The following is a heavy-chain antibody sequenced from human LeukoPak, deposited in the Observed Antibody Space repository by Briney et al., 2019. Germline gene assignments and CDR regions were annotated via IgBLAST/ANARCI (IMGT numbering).Heavy chain of an antibody. V-gene: IGHV3-30*03. J-gene: IGHJ3*02. D-gene: IGHD1-26*01. CDR2: ISYDGSNK. CDR3: AGSGSYNAFDI. CDR1: GFTFSSYG. Sequence: GGSLRLSCAASGFTFSSYGMHWVRQAPGKGLEWVAVISYDGSNKYYADSVKGRFTISRDNSKNTLSLQMNSLRTEDTAIYYCAGSGSYNAFDIWGQGTMVTVSS.